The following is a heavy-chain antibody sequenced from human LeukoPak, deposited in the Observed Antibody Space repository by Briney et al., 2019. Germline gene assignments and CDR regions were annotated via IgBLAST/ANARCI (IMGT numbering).Heavy chain of an antibody. D-gene: IGHD6-25*01. Sequence: SETLSPTCTVSGYSISSGYYWGWIRQPPGKGLEWIGSIYHSGSTYYNPSLKSRVTISVDTSKNQFSLKLSSVTAADTAVYYCARGVRRRPDAFDIWGQGTMVTVSS. CDR2: IYHSGST. CDR1: GYSISSGYY. CDR3: ARGVRRRPDAFDI. J-gene: IGHJ3*02. V-gene: IGHV4-38-2*02.